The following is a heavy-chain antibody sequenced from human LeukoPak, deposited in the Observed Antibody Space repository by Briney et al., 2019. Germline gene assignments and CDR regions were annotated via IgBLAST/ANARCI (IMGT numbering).Heavy chain of an antibody. Sequence: GASVKVSCKASGYTFTSYGISWVRQAPGQGLEWMGWISVYNGNIHYAQKLQGRVTMTTDTFTSTAYMELRSLTSDDTAIYYCARDAPSVAVDGGPDYWGQGTLVSVSS. CDR3: ARDAPSVAVDGGPDY. CDR2: ISVYNGNI. J-gene: IGHJ4*02. V-gene: IGHV1-18*01. D-gene: IGHD6-19*01. CDR1: GYTFTSYG.